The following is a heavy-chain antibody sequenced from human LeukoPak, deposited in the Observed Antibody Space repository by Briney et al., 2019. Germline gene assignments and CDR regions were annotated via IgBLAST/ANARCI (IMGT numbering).Heavy chain of an antibody. CDR3: ARQGSSYYYYYYYMDV. J-gene: IGHJ6*03. V-gene: IGHV4-34*01. D-gene: IGHD6-6*01. CDR2: INHSGST. CDR1: GGSLNGYY. Sequence: SETLSLTCAVYGGSLNGYYWSWIRQPPGKGLEWIGEINHSGSTNYNPSHKSRVTISVDTSKNQFSLKLSSVTAADTAVYYCARQGSSYYYYYYYMDVWGKGTTVTVSS.